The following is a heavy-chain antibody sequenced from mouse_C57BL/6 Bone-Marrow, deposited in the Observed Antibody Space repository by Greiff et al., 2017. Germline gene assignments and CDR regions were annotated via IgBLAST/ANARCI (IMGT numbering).Heavy chain of an antibody. V-gene: IGHV1-4*01. J-gene: IGHJ3*01. CDR2: INPSSGYT. CDR3: ARSPWFAY. Sequence: QVQLQQSGAELARPGASVKMSCKASGYTFTSYTMHWVKPRPGQGLEWIGYINPSSGYTKYTPKFQDKATLTADTSSSTAYMQLSSLTSEDSAFYYCARSPWFAYWGQGTLVTVSA. CDR1: GYTFTSYT.